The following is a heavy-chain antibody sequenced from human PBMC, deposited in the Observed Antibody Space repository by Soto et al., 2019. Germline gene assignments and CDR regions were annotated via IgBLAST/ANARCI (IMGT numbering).Heavy chain of an antibody. V-gene: IGHV3-74*01. Sequence: EVQLVESGGGLVQPGGSLRLSCAASGFTFSTYWMHWVRQAPGKGLVWVSRIKGDASTTDYADSVKGRFTISRDNGKDTLYLQMNSLRAEDTAVYYCARDFYGVGYWGQGTLVTVSS. D-gene: IGHD4-17*01. J-gene: IGHJ4*02. CDR3: ARDFYGVGY. CDR2: IKGDASTT. CDR1: GFTFSTYW.